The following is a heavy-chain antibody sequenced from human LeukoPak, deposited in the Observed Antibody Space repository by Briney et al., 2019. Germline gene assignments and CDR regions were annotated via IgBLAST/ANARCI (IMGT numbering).Heavy chain of an antibody. CDR2: IIPILGIA. CDR3: ARDAGTGYFDY. Sequence: PGSSVKVSCKASGGTFSSYAISWVRQAPGQGLEWMGRIIPILGIANYAQKFQGRVTITADKSTSTAYMELSSLRSEDTAVYYCARDAGTGYFDYWGKGTLVTVSS. J-gene: IGHJ4*02. CDR1: GGTFSSYA. D-gene: IGHD6-13*01. V-gene: IGHV1-69*04.